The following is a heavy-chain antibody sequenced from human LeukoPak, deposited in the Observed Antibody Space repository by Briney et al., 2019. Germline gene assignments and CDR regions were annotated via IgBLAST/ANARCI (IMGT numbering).Heavy chain of an antibody. CDR3: ARSGGNYYSI. CDR2: IYPGDSDT. D-gene: IGHD1-26*01. Sequence: GESRRFPSKRSGYRFTSYWSGWVHQMPGKGLEWMGIIYPGDSDTIYSPSFQGQVTISADKSTSTANLQWSSPKASDTAMYYCARSGGNYYSIWGQGTLVTVSS. J-gene: IGHJ4*02. CDR1: GYRFTSYW. V-gene: IGHV5-51*07.